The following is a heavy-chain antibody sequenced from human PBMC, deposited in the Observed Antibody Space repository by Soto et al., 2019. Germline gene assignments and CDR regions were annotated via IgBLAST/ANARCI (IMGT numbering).Heavy chain of an antibody. D-gene: IGHD3-10*01. Sequence: GGSLRLSXAASGFTFSSYAMSWVRQAPGKGLEWVSAISGSGGSTYYADSVKGRFTISRDNSKNTLYLQMNSLRAEDTAVYYCAKGQVYYYATFDYWGQGTLVTVSS. V-gene: IGHV3-23*01. CDR3: AKGQVYYYATFDY. J-gene: IGHJ4*02. CDR2: ISGSGGST. CDR1: GFTFSSYA.